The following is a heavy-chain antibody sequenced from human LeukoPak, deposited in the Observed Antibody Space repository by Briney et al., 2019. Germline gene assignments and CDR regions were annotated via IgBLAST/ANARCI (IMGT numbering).Heavy chain of an antibody. V-gene: IGHV4-30-2*01. D-gene: IGHD5-24*01. Sequence: SQTLSLTCAVSGGSISSGGYSWSWIRQPPGKGLEWIGYIYHSGSTYYNPSLKSRVTISVDRSKNQFSLKLSSVTAADMAVYYCARGQYYFDYWGQGTLVTVSS. CDR2: IYHSGST. CDR3: ARGQYYFDY. CDR1: GGSISSGGYS. J-gene: IGHJ4*02.